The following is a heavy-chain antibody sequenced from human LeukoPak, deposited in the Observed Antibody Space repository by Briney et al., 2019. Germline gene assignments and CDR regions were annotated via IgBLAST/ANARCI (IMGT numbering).Heavy chain of an antibody. D-gene: IGHD4-23*01. CDR3: AKAKYVGNLFYWFDP. CDR2: IIPIFGTA. CDR1: GGTFSSYA. Sequence: SVKVSCKASGGTFSSYAISWVRQAPGQGLEWMGRIIPIFGTANYAQKFQGRVTITTDESTSTAYMELSSLRSEDTAVYYCAKAKYVGNLFYWFDPWGQGTLVAVPS. V-gene: IGHV1-69*05. J-gene: IGHJ5*02.